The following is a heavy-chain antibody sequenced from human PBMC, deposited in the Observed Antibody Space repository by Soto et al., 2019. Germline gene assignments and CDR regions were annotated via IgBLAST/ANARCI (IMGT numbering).Heavy chain of an antibody. J-gene: IGHJ6*02. Sequence: ASVKVSCKASGYTFTNFAMHWVRQAPGQRLEWMGWINAGNGNTKYSQKFQGRVSITKDTSASTAYMELSSLRSDDTAVYYCARDGALGENYYYYGMDVWGQGTTATVSS. CDR2: INAGNGNT. D-gene: IGHD3-16*01. CDR3: ARDGALGENYYYYGMDV. CDR1: GYTFTNFA. V-gene: IGHV1-3*01.